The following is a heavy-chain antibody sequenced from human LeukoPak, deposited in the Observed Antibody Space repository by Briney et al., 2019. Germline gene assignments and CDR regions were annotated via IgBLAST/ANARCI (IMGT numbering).Heavy chain of an antibody. J-gene: IGHJ4*02. CDR2: INQDGSVK. Sequence: GGSLRLSCAASGFTFSRAWVTWGREAPGKGVGWGAGINQDGSVKHYMDSVKGRFTISRDNSNNSLFLQMNSLRAEDTAVYYCAKLLGDVTTFDYWGQGTLVTVSS. CDR1: GFTFSRAW. CDR3: AKLLGDVTTFDY. V-gene: IGHV3-7*01. D-gene: IGHD3-16*01.